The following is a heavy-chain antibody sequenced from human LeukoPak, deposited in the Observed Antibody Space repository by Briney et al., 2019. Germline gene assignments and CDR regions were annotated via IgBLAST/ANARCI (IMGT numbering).Heavy chain of an antibody. Sequence: GSLRLSCEASGFNVSANYMSWVRQAPGKGLEWVSVIYIAGNTYYTDSVKGRFTISRDNSKNTLCLQMNSLRAEDTAVYYCARAFSNYYHMDVWGKGTTVIVSS. J-gene: IGHJ6*03. CDR1: GFNVSANY. V-gene: IGHV3-66*02. CDR2: IYIAGNT. CDR3: ARAFSNYYHMDV.